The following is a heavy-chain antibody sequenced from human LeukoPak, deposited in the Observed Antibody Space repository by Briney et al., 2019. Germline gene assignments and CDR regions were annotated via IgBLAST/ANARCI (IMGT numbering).Heavy chain of an antibody. J-gene: IGHJ5*02. CDR3: ARDIVVVPAAPSRPNENNWFDP. D-gene: IGHD2-2*01. Sequence: SETLSLTCTVSGGSISSSSYYWSWIRQPPGKGLEWIGEINHSGSTNYNPSLKSRVTISVDTSKNQFSLKLSSVTAADTAVYYCARDIVVVPAAPSRPNENNWFDPWGQGTLVTVSS. CDR1: GGSISSSSYY. V-gene: IGHV4-39*07. CDR2: INHSGST.